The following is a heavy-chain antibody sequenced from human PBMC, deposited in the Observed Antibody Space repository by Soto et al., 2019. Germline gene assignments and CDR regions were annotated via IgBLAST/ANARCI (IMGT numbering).Heavy chain of an antibody. CDR3: ARASGRSWYNWFDP. D-gene: IGHD6-13*01. CDR2: IVPLFGTT. Sequence: QVQLVPSGAEVKKPGSSVTVSCKASGGNFSNYGLSWVRQAPGQALEYMGGIVPLFGTTNYAHKFRGRVTITAAECTSTVYMEVSSLKSEDTAVYFCARASGRSWYNWFDPWGQGTLVTVST. CDR1: GGNFSNYG. V-gene: IGHV1-69*01. J-gene: IGHJ5*02.